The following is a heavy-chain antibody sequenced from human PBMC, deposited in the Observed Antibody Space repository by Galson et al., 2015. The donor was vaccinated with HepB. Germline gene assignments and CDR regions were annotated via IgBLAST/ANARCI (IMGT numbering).Heavy chain of an antibody. Sequence: SLRLSCAASGFTFTTYWMSWVRQAPGKGLEWVANIKQDGSEKYYVDSVKGRFTISRGNAKNSLHLQMNSLRAEDTAVYYCVRGQHTYVYWGQGTLVAVSS. J-gene: IGHJ4*02. CDR2: IKQDGSEK. V-gene: IGHV3-7*03. CDR1: GFTFTTYW. D-gene: IGHD5-18*01. CDR3: VRGQHTYVY.